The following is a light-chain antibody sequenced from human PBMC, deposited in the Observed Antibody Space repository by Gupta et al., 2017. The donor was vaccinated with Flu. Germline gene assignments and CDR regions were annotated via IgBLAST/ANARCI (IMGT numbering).Light chain of an antibody. V-gene: IGLV4-69*01. CDR2: LNSDGSH. CDR1: SRHSSEA. Sequence: VKLTCARSSRHSSEAIAWHQQQPEKGPRYLMKLNSDGSHGKGGGVVDFVSGSSSGAARYLTSSSLQAEDESYYSCRDWGTGILVFGGGTKLTVL. J-gene: IGLJ2*01. CDR3: RDWGTGILV.